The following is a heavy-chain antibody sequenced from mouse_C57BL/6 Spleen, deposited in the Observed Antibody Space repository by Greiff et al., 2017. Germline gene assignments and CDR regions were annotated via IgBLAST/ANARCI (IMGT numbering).Heavy chain of an antibody. CDR2: IYPRDGST. Sequence: VKLQESGPELVKPGASVKLSCKASGYTFTSYDINWVKQRPGQGLEWIGWIYPRDGSTKYNEKFKGKATLTVDTSSSTAYMELHSLTTEDSAVYFCARSYYGSSYRYFDVWGTGTTVTVSA. J-gene: IGHJ1*03. V-gene: IGHV1-85*01. CDR3: ARSYYGSSYRYFDV. CDR1: GYTFTSYD. D-gene: IGHD1-1*01.